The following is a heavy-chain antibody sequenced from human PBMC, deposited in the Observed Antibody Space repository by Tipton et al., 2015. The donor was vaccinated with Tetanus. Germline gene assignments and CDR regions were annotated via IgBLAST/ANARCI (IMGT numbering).Heavy chain of an antibody. CDR2: IYYSGST. CDR1: GGSITSGGYY. D-gene: IGHD2-2*01. CDR3: ARDLRRYQQNNWFDP. Sequence: TLSLTCTVSGGSITSGGYYWSWIRQHPGKGLEWIGDIYYSGSTYYNPSLKSRVTISVDTSKNQFSLKLNSVTAADTAVYYCARDLRRYQQNNWFDPWGQGTLVTVSS. J-gene: IGHJ5*02. V-gene: IGHV4-31*03.